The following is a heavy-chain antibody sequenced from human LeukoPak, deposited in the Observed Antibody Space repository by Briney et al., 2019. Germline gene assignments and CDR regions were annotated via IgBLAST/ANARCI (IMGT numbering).Heavy chain of an antibody. V-gene: IGHV4-59*01. J-gene: IGHJ6*02. Sequence: SETLSLTCTVSGGSISSYYWSWIRQPPGKGLEWIGYIYYSGSTNYNPSLKSRVTISVDTSKNQFSLKLSSVTAADTAVYYCAKIITSVGPYYYGMDVWGQGTTVTVSS. D-gene: IGHD3-10*01. CDR3: AKIITSVGPYYYGMDV. CDR1: GGSISSYY. CDR2: IYYSGST.